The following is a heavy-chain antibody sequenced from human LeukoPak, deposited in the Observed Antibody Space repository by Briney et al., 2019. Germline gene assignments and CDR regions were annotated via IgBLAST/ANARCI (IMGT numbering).Heavy chain of an antibody. CDR2: INPSGGST. V-gene: IGHV1-46*01. CDR3: AAAVAGNLHFDY. Sequence: ASVKVSCKASGYTFTSYYMHWVRQAPGQGLEWMGIINPSGGSTSYAQKFQGRVTMTRNTSTSTVYMELSSLRSEDTAVYYCAAAVAGNLHFDYWGQETLVTVSS. D-gene: IGHD6-19*01. CDR1: GYTFTSYY. J-gene: IGHJ4*02.